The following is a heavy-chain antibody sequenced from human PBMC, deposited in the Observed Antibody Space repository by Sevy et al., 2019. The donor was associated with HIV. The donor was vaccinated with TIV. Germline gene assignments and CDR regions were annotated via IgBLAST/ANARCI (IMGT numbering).Heavy chain of an antibody. CDR1: GGSISRSSYY. CDR3: ATPRGSDWYEGTGGYFDL. Sequence: SETLSLTCTVSGGSISRSSYYWGWIRQPPGKGLEWIGSIYSTGSTSYNPSLKSRVTLSADTSKNQFSLKLDSVSAAYTAVYYCATPRGSDWYEGTGGYFDLWGRGALVTVSS. J-gene: IGHJ2*01. V-gene: IGHV4-39*01. D-gene: IGHD6-19*01. CDR2: IYSTGST.